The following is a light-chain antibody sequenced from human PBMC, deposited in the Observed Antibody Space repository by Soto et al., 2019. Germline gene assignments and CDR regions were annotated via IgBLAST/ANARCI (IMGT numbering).Light chain of an antibody. CDR2: SAS. CDR1: QVTSTY. Sequence: DIQLTQSPSFLSASVGDTVTITCRASQVTSTYLAWYQQKPGKVPKLLIRSASTLQSGVPPRFSGGGSGTEFTLTISTLQPDDSGIYYCQQLNGYQLAFGGGTNVEIK. CDR3: QQLNGYQLA. J-gene: IGKJ4*01. V-gene: IGKV1-9*01.